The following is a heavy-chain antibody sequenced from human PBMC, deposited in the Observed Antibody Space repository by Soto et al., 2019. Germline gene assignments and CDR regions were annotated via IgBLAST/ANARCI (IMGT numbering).Heavy chain of an antibody. CDR3: TRHHPHHYDSSGYFDY. D-gene: IGHD3-22*01. J-gene: IGHJ4*02. CDR2: IFYTGRT. V-gene: IGHV4-39*01. CDR1: DGSISTSRYY. Sequence: SETLSLTCTVSDGSISTSRYYRGWIRQSPGKGPEWIGTIFYTGRTYYNPSLESRVTLSVDTSKNQFSLHLTSVTAADTAVYYCTRHHPHHYDSSGYFDYWGQGTLVTVSS.